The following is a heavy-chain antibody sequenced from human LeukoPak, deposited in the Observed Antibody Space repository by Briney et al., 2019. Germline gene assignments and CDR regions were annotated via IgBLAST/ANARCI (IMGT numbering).Heavy chain of an antibody. CDR1: GGSFSGHY. CDR2: INHSGST. V-gene: IGHV4-34*01. J-gene: IGHJ5*02. Sequence: PSETLSLTCAVYGGSFSGHYWSWIRQPPGKGLEWIGEINHSGSTNYNPSLKSRVTISVDTSKNQFSLKLSSVTAADTAVYYCAINSGSYYVSWFDPWGQGTLVTVSS. D-gene: IGHD1-26*01. CDR3: AINSGSYYVSWFDP.